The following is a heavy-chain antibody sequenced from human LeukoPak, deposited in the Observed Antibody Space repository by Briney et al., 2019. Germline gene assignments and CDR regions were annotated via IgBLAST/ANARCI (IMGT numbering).Heavy chain of an antibody. CDR2: ISGSGGST. CDR1: GFTFSSYA. Sequence: GGSLRLSCAASGFTFSSYAMSWVRQAPGKGLEWVSAISGSGGSTYYADSVKGRFTISRDNAKNSLYLQMNSLRAEDTAVYYCARVMTTTVTIDYWGQGTLVTVSS. V-gene: IGHV3-23*01. CDR3: ARVMTTTVTIDY. J-gene: IGHJ4*02. D-gene: IGHD4-17*01.